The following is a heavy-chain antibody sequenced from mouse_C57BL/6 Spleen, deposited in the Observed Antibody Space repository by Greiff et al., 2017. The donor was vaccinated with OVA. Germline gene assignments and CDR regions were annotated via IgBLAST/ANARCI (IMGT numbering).Heavy chain of an antibody. V-gene: IGHV14-4*01. J-gene: IGHJ4*01. Sequence: EVQLQQSGAELVRPGASVKLSCTASGFNIKDDYMHWVKQRPEQGLEWIGGIDPENGDTEYASKFQGKATITADTSSNTAYLQLSSLTSEDSAVYCGTLYGGGAMDYWGQGTSVTVSS. CDR2: IDPENGDT. D-gene: IGHD1-1*02. CDR3: TLYGGGAMDY. CDR1: GFNIKDDY.